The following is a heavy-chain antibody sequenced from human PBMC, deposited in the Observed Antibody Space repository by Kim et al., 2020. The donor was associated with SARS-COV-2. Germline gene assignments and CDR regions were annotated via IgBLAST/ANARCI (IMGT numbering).Heavy chain of an antibody. CDR2: IYYSGST. Sequence: SETLSLTCTVSGGSISSSSYYWGWIRQPPGKGLEWIGSIYYSGSTYYNPSLKSRVTISVDTSKNQFSLKLSSVTAADTAVYYCARLGSIAVRYYGSGSSNWFDPWGQGTLVTVSS. D-gene: IGHD3-10*01. V-gene: IGHV4-39*01. CDR1: GGSISSSSYY. J-gene: IGHJ5*02. CDR3: ARLGSIAVRYYGSGSSNWFDP.